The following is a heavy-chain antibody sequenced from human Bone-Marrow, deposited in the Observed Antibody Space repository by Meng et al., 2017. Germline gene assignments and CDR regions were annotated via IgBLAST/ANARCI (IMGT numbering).Heavy chain of an antibody. CDR1: GFTFSSYS. V-gene: IGHV3-21*04. CDR2: ISSSSSYI. J-gene: IGHJ2*01. Sequence: GESLKISCAASGFTFSSYSMNWVRQAPGKGLEWVSSISSSSSYIYYADSVKGRFTISRDNAKNSLYLQMNSLRAEDTAVYYCAKADIVATIKLTPYWYFDLWGRGTLVTVSS. CDR3: AKADIVATIKLTPYWYFDL. D-gene: IGHD5-12*01.